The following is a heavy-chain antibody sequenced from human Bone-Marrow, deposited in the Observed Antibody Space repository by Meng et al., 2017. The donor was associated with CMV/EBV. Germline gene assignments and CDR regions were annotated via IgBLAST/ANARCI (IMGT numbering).Heavy chain of an antibody. D-gene: IGHD6-13*01. CDR1: GYTFTGYY. J-gene: IGHJ6*02. CDR3: ARDGGAAAGKTLYYYYYGMDV. V-gene: IGHV1-2*02. Sequence: ASVKVSCKASGYTFTGYYMHWVRQAPGQGLEWMGWINPNSGGTNYAQKFQGRVTMTRDTSISTAYMELSRLRSEDTAVYYCARDGGAAAGKTLYYYYYGMDVWGQGTTVTVSS. CDR2: INPNSGGT.